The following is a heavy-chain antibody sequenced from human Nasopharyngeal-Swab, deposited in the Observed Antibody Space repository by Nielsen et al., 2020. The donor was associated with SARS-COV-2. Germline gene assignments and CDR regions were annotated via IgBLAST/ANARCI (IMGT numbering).Heavy chain of an antibody. Sequence: GEFLNIACAASGFTFSSNAMHWVRQAPGTGLEYVTAITSNGGSTDYANSVKGRFTISRDNSKNKLYLQMVSLRPEDMGVYYCARYDWGYYYNGMDVRGQGTTVTVS. CDR3: ARYDWGYYYNGMDV. CDR2: ITSNGGST. J-gene: IGHJ6*02. CDR1: GFTFSSNA. D-gene: IGHD7-27*01. V-gene: IGHV3-64*01.